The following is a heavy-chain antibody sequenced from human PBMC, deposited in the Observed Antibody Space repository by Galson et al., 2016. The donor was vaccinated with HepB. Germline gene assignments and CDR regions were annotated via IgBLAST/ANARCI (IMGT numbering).Heavy chain of an antibody. D-gene: IGHD1-26*01. CDR2: INSDGSST. CDR1: GFTFSSYW. CDR3: AGVLGSYQSFDY. Sequence: SLRLSCAASGFTFSSYWMHWVRQAPGKGLVWVSRINSDGSSTSYADSVKGRFTISRDNAKNTLYLQMNSLRAEDTAVYYCAGVLGSYQSFDYWGQGTLVTVSS. V-gene: IGHV3-74*01. J-gene: IGHJ4*02.